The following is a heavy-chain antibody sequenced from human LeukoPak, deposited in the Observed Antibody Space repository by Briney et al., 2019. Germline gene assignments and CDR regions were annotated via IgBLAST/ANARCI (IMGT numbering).Heavy chain of an antibody. CDR3: ARHLCHYGYDAFEI. Sequence: SETLSLTCAVSGYSISSGYYWGWIRQPPGKGLEWIGSIYHSGSTYYNPSLKSRVTISVDTSKNQFALKLSSVTAADTAVYYCARHLCHYGYDAFEIWGQGTMVTVSS. J-gene: IGHJ3*02. CDR2: IYHSGST. V-gene: IGHV4-38-2*01. D-gene: IGHD4-17*01. CDR1: GYSISSGYY.